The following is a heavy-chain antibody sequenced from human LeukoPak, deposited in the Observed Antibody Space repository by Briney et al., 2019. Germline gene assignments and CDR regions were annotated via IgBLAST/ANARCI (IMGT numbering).Heavy chain of an antibody. D-gene: IGHD5-12*01. CDR2: IKSKTDGGTT. Sequence: GGSLRLSCAASGFTFSNAWMNWVSQAPGKGLEWVGRIKSKTDGGTTDYAAPVKGRFTISRDDSKNTLYLQMNSLKTEDTAVYYCTTDRGYSGYDPYFDYWGQGTLVTVSS. J-gene: IGHJ4*02. CDR1: GFTFSNAW. V-gene: IGHV3-15*07. CDR3: TTDRGYSGYDPYFDY.